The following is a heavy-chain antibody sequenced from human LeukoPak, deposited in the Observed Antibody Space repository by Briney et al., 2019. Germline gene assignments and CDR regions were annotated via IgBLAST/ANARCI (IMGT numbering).Heavy chain of an antibody. J-gene: IGHJ4*02. V-gene: IGHV3-23*01. CDR1: GFTFSNYA. CDR3: AKWGDYDVLTGYYVSDY. CDR2: ITGSGGST. D-gene: IGHD3-9*01. Sequence: GGSLRLSCAASGFTFSNYAMSWVRQAPGKGLEWVSAITGSGGSTYYADSVKGRFTTSRDNSKNTLYLQMNSLRAEDTAVYYCAKWGDYDVLTGYYVSDYWGQGTLVTVSS.